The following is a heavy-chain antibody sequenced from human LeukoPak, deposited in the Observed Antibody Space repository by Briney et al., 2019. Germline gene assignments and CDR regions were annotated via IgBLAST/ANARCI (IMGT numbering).Heavy chain of an antibody. CDR2: IYGGDSDT. Sequence: GESLKISCKGSGYSFTTYWIAWVRQMPGKGLEWMGIIYGGDSDTRYGPSFQGQVTMSADKSINTAYLQWSSLEASDTAMYFCARRGIRDGYNYADYWGQGTLVTVSS. CDR1: GYSFTTYW. CDR3: ARRGIRDGYNYADY. J-gene: IGHJ4*02. V-gene: IGHV5-51*01. D-gene: IGHD5-24*01.